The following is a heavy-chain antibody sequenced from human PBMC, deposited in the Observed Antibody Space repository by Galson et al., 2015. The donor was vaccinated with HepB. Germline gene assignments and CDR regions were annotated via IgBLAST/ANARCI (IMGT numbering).Heavy chain of an antibody. CDR3: ARPGGSYNGDYYYYGMDV. V-gene: IGHV5-10-1*01. J-gene: IGHJ6*02. D-gene: IGHD1-26*01. Sequence: QSGAEVKKPGESLRISCKGSGYSFTSYWISWVRQMPGKGLEWMGRIDPSDSYTNYSPSFQGHVTISADKSISTAYLQWSSLKASDTAMYYCARPGGSYNGDYYYYGMDVWGQGTTATVSS. CDR2: IDPSDSYT. CDR1: GYSFTSYW.